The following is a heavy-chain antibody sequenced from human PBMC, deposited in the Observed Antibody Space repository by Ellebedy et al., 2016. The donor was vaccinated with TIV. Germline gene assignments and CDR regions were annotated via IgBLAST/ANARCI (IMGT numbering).Heavy chain of an antibody. CDR1: GYTFTANY. CDR2: INPDSGVT. CDR3: ARARRGSSGMDV. J-gene: IGHJ6*02. D-gene: IGHD3-22*01. Sequence: ASVKVSCKASGYTFTANYVHWVRQAPGQGLEWMGWINPDSGVTNFAQKFQGRVTMTRDTSVNTAYMELSRLESDDTATYYCARARRGSSGMDVWGQGTTVTVS. V-gene: IGHV1-2*02.